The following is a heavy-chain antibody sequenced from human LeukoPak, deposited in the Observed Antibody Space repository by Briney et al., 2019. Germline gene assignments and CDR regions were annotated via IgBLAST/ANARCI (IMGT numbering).Heavy chain of an antibody. Sequence: GRSLRLSCAASGFTFSSYGMHWVRQAPGKGLEWVAVIWYDGSNKYYADSVKGRFTISRDNPKNTLYLQMNSLRAEDTAVYYCAREIMVRENWFDPWGQGTLVTVSS. D-gene: IGHD3-10*01. CDR1: GFTFSSYG. CDR3: AREIMVRENWFDP. CDR2: IWYDGSNK. J-gene: IGHJ5*02. V-gene: IGHV3-33*01.